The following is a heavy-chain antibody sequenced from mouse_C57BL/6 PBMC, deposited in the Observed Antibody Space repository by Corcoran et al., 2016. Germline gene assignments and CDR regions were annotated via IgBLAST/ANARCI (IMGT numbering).Heavy chain of an antibody. CDR2: INTYSGVP. D-gene: IGHD1-1*01. Sequence: QIQLVQSGPELKKPGETVKISCKASGYTFTTYGMSWVKQAPGKGLKWMGWINTYSGVPTYADDFKGRFAFSLETSASTAYLQINNLKNEDTATYFCARDGSNPVWFAYWGQGTLVTVSA. CDR3: ARDGSNPVWFAY. J-gene: IGHJ3*01. CDR1: GYTFTTYG. V-gene: IGHV9-3*01.